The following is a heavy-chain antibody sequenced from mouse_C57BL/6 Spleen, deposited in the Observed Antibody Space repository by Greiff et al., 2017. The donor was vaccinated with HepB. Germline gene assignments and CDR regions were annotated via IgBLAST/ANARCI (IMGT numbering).Heavy chain of an antibody. V-gene: IGHV7-3*01. CDR3: ARYRILTGDYFDY. CDR1: GFTFTDYY. Sequence: EVKLMESGGGLVQPGGSLSLSCAASGFTFTDYYMSWVRQPPGKALEWLGFIRNKANGYTTEYSASVKGRFTISRDNSQSILYLQMNALRAEDSATYYCARYRILTGDYFDYWGQGTTLTVSS. D-gene: IGHD4-1*01. J-gene: IGHJ2*01. CDR2: IRNKANGYTT.